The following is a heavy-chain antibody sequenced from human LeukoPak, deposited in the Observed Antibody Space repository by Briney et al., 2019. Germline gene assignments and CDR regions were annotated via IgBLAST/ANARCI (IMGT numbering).Heavy chain of an antibody. Sequence: ASVKVSCKASGYTFNSYALNWVRQAPGQGLEWMGWINTNTGNPTYAQDFTGRFVFSLDTSVSTAYLQISSLKAEDTAVHYCARAVSRFSGYGIFPDYWGQGTLVTVSS. D-gene: IGHD5-12*01. J-gene: IGHJ4*02. CDR1: GYTFNSYA. CDR3: ARAVSRFSGYGIFPDY. V-gene: IGHV7-4-1*02. CDR2: INTNTGNP.